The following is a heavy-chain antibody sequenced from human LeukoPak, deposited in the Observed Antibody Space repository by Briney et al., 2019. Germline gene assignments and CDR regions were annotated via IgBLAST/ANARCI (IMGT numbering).Heavy chain of an antibody. D-gene: IGHD6-13*01. J-gene: IGHJ4*02. CDR3: ARGHLYSSTNVFPSFNY. V-gene: IGHV1-2*04. CDR1: GYTFTGYY. CDR2: INPNSGGT. Sequence: ASVKVSCKASGYTFTGYYMHWVRQAPGQGLEWMGWINPNSGGTNYAQKFQGWVTMTRDTSISTAYMELSRLRSDDTAVYYCARGHLYSSTNVFPSFNYGGGGPLVTVSS.